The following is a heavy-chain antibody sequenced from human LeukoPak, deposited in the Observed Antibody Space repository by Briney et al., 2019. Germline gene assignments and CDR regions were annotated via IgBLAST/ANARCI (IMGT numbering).Heavy chain of an antibody. CDR1: GGSINTYF. J-gene: IGHJ4*02. Sequence: PSETLSLTCTVSGGSINTYFWTWIRQPPGKGLEWIGYINYSGSTNSNPSLKSRLAMSVDTSKNHFSVKLSSVTAADTAVYYCARHYAGGPKLRMDYWGQGALVTAS. CDR3: ARHYAGGPKLRMDY. V-gene: IGHV4-59*08. CDR2: INYSGST. D-gene: IGHD2-8*02.